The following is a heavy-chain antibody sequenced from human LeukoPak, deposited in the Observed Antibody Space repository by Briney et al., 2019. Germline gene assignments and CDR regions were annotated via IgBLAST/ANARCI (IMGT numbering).Heavy chain of an antibody. J-gene: IGHJ4*02. CDR1: GFTFRNYW. CDR3: AKAAGHGSGSPADY. D-gene: IGHD3-10*01. Sequence: PGGSLRLSCAASGFTFRNYWMSWVRHTPVKGLEWVANIKQDGSEKYYVDSVKGRFTISRDNAKNSLYLQMNSLRAEDMALYYCAKAAGHGSGSPADYWGQGTLVTVSS. CDR2: IKQDGSEK. V-gene: IGHV3-7*03.